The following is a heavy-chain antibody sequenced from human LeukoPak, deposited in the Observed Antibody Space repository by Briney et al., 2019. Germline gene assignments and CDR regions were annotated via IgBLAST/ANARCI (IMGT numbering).Heavy chain of an antibody. CDR3: ARCGSDSSGLEYFQH. V-gene: IGHV3-53*01. CDR1: GFTVSSNY. D-gene: IGHD3-22*01. J-gene: IGHJ1*01. CDR2: IYSGGYT. Sequence: PGGSLRLSCAASGFTVSSNYMSWVRQAPGKGLEWVSVIYSGGYTYYAGSVKGRFTISRDNSKNTLYLQMNSLRAEDTAVYYCARCGSDSSGLEYFQHWGQGTLVTVSS.